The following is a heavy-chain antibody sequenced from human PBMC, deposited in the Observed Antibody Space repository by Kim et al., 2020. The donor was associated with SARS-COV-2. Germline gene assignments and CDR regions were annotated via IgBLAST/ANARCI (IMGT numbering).Heavy chain of an antibody. J-gene: IGHJ5*02. CDR1: GYTFNSYH. CDR3: TRGVTFGGVIADDNWYDL. D-gene: IGHD3-16*02. CDR2: ISPFTGKT. Sequence: ASVKVSCTASGYTFNSYHVNWLRQAPGQGLEWMGWISPFTGKTTYAQKVQGRLTITTDTATGTAFMELRSLRSDVSAVYYCTRGVTFGGVIADDNWYDLWGQGTLVTVSS. V-gene: IGHV1-18*01.